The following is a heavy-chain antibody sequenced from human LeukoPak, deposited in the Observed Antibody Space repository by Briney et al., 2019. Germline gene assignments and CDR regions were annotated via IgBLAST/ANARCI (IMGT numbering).Heavy chain of an antibody. CDR2: IKKDGSEK. D-gene: IGHD3-9*01. Sequence: PGGSLRLSCAASGFTFSSHWMSWVRQAPGKGLEWVANIKKDGSEKYYVDAVKGRFTISRDNAKTSLYLQMNSLRAEDTAVYYCARDHDWDYMDVWGKGTTVTVSS. CDR3: ARDHDWDYMDV. J-gene: IGHJ6*03. CDR1: GFTFSSHW. V-gene: IGHV3-7*01.